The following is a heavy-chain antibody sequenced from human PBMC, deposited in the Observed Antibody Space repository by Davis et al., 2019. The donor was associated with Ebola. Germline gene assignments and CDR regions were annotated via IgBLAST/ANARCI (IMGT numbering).Heavy chain of an antibody. CDR1: GYSFTTYW. J-gene: IGHJ5*02. CDR3: ARGYGYCSGGSCYPTNWFDP. D-gene: IGHD2-15*01. Sequence: PGGSLRLSCKGSGYSFTTYWIAWVRQTPAKGLEWMGIIYPGDSDTRYSPSFQGQVTISADKSISTAYLQWSSLKASDTAMYYCARGYGYCSGGSCYPTNWFDPWGQGTLVTVSS. CDR2: IYPGDSDT. V-gene: IGHV5-51*01.